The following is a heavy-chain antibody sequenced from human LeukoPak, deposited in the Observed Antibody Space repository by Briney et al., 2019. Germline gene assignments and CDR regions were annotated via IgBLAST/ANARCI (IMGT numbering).Heavy chain of an antibody. D-gene: IGHD3-10*01. V-gene: IGHV1-2*02. Sequence: ASVKVSCKASGYTFTAYLLHWVRQAPGQGLEWMGWINPNRGEADYAQNFQGRVTMTRDTSINTAYMDLNRLRPDDTAVYYCVRSPTSGTYYNRPYYFDYWGQGTLVTVSS. CDR2: INPNRGEA. CDR3: VRSPTSGTYYNRPYYFDY. CDR1: GYTFTAYL. J-gene: IGHJ4*02.